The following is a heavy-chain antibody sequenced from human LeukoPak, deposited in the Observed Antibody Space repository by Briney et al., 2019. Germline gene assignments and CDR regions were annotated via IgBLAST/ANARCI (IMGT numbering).Heavy chain of an antibody. CDR1: GYTFTSYA. CDR2: INPNSGGT. J-gene: IGHJ5*02. CDR3: AREGDGGYRWFDP. Sequence: ASVKVSCKASGYTFTSYAINWVRQAPGQGLEWMGWINPNSGGTNYAQKFQGRVAMTRDTSISTAYMELSRLRSDDTAVYYCAREGDGGYRWFDPWGQGTLVTVSS. D-gene: IGHD3-16*01. V-gene: IGHV1-2*02.